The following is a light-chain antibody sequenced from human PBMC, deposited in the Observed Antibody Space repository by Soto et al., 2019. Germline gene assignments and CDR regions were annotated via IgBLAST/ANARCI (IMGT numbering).Light chain of an antibody. CDR1: SSDVGGYNF. J-gene: IGLJ2*01. CDR3: GSYTSSSTQV. Sequence: QSALPQPASVSGSPGQSITIPCTGTSSDVGGYNFVSWYQQHPGKAPKLMIYEVSNRPSGVSIRVSGSKSGNTASLTISGLQAEDEADYYCGSYTSSSTQVFGGGTKLTVL. CDR2: EVS. V-gene: IGLV2-14*01.